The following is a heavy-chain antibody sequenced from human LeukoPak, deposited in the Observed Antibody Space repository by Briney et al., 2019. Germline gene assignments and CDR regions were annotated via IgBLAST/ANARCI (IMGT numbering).Heavy chain of an antibody. Sequence: ASVKVSCKASGYTFTSYDINWVRQATGQGLEWMGWMNPNSGNTGYAQKFQGRVTMTRNTSISTAYMELSSLRSEDTAVYYCARGGPSYYYDSSGYYRKQGEDYWGQGTLVTVSS. CDR1: GYTFTSYD. V-gene: IGHV1-8*01. CDR3: ARGGPSYYYDSSGYYRKQGEDY. J-gene: IGHJ4*02. CDR2: MNPNSGNT. D-gene: IGHD3-22*01.